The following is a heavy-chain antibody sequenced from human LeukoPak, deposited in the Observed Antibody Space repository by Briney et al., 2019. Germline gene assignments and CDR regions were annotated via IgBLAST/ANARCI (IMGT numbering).Heavy chain of an antibody. Sequence: GGSLRLSCTASGFTVSSNYMSWVRQAPGKGLEWVSVIYSGGSTYYADSVRGRFTISRDNSKNTLYLQMNSLRAEDTAVYYCARGATYYYGSGSYYRPYYFDYWGQGTLVTVSS. D-gene: IGHD3-10*01. CDR2: IYSGGST. J-gene: IGHJ4*02. CDR3: ARGATYYYGSGSYYRPYYFDY. CDR1: GFTVSSNY. V-gene: IGHV3-53*01.